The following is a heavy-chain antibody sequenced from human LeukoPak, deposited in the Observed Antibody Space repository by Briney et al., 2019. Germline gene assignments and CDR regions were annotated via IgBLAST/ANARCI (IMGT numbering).Heavy chain of an antibody. CDR3: TTDLPRSTSCSHDY. V-gene: IGHV3-15*01. CDR1: GFTFSNSW. J-gene: IGHJ4*02. CDR2: IKRDIDGGTT. Sequence: GGSLRLSCAASGFTFSNSWMLWVRQTPGRGLEWVGRIKRDIDGGTTDYAAPVKGRFTITRDDSENTLYLQMNSLKTEDTAVYYCTTDLPRSTSCSHDYWGQGTQVTVSS. D-gene: IGHD2/OR15-2a*01.